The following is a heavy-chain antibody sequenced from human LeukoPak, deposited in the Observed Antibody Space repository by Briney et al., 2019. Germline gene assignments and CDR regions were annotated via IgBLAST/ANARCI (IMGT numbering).Heavy chain of an antibody. V-gene: IGHV1-69*04. CDR3: ASPGGYSYGRDGFDY. Sequence: SVKVSFKASGGTFSSYAISWVRQAPGQGLEWIGRIIPIFGIANYAQKFQGRVTITADKSTSTAYMELSSLRSEDAAVYYCASPGGYSYGRDGFDYWGQGTLVTVSS. CDR2: IIPIFGIA. CDR1: GGTFSSYA. J-gene: IGHJ4*02. D-gene: IGHD5-18*01.